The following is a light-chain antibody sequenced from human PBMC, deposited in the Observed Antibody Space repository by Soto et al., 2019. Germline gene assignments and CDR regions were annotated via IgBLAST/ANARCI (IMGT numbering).Light chain of an antibody. CDR2: EVN. CDR1: TRDVGIYNY. J-gene: IGLJ2*01. V-gene: IGLV2-8*01. Sequence: QSALTQPPSASGSPGQSVTISCTGTTRDVGIYNYVSCYQQHPGKAPKLMIYEVNKRPSGVTDRFSGSKSGNTASLTVSGLQAEDEADYYCSSYAGTNNLVFGGGTKLTVL. CDR3: SSYAGTNNLV.